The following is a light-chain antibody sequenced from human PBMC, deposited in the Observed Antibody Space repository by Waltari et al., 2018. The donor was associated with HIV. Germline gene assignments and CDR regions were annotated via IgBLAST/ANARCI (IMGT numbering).Light chain of an antibody. CDR2: EVS. CDR3: CSYAGTYTYV. Sequence: QSALTQPRSVSGSPGQSVTISCTGTSSDIGYFDYVSWYQQYPCQAPKVIIYEVSQGPSGVPGRFTASKSGITASLTISGLQDEDEADYYCCSYAGTYTYVFGTGTTVTVL. V-gene: IGLV2-11*01. J-gene: IGLJ1*01. CDR1: SSDIGYFDY.